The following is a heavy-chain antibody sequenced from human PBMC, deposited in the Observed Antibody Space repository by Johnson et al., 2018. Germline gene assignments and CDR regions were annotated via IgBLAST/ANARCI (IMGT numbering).Heavy chain of an antibody. V-gene: IGHV3-30*14. CDR2: ISYDGRNK. CDR3: ARADQNNSGGNSDSFQN. J-gene: IGHJ3*02. CDR1: GFTFSNYN. Sequence: QVQLVESGGGVVQPGRSLRLSCAASGFTFSNYNMHWVRQAQGKGLEWVAVISYDGRNKYDADSAKGRFTNSRDNSKNTLYLQMNSLRTEDTAVYYCARADQNNSGGNSDSFQNWGQGTMVTVSS. D-gene: IGHD4-23*01.